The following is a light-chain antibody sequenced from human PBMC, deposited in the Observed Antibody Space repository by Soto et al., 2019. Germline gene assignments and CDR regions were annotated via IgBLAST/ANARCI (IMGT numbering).Light chain of an antibody. CDR3: AAWDDSLSAFV. V-gene: IGLV1-44*01. CDR2: VDD. J-gene: IGLJ1*01. Sequence: QSVLTQPPSASGTPGQTIAISCSGSSSDIGQTTVNWYQQIPGAAPKLLIYVDDQRPSGVPDRFSASKSGTSASLAISGLRSDDEADYYCAAWDDSLSAFVFATGTKLTVL. CDR1: SSDIGQTT.